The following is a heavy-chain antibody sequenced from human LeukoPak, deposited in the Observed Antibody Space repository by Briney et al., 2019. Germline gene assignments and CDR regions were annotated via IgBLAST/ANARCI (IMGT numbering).Heavy chain of an antibody. CDR3: ASPEGRGWVGATTN. CDR2: IYYSGST. D-gene: IGHD1-26*01. Sequence: SETLSLTCTVSGGSISSSSYYWGWIRQPPGKGLEWIGSIYYSGSTYYNPFLKSRVTISVDTSKNQFSLKLSSVTAADTAVYYCASPEGRGWVGATTNWGQGTLVTVSS. J-gene: IGHJ4*02. CDR1: GGSISSSSYY. V-gene: IGHV4-39*01.